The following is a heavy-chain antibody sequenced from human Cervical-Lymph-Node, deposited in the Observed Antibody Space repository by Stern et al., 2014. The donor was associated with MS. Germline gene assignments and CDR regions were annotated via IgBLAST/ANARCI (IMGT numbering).Heavy chain of an antibody. V-gene: IGHV5-51*03. J-gene: IGHJ4*02. CDR3: ARWSVACDY. Sequence: EVQLVQSGAELKEPGESLKISCKTSGYNFINYWIAWVRQVPGKGLEWIGIIYPGDSDIRYSPSFQGHVTMSVDKSKTTAYLQWKSLKASDTAVYYCARWSVACDYWGQGARITVAS. CDR2: IYPGDSDI. D-gene: IGHD2-21*01. CDR1: GYNFINYW.